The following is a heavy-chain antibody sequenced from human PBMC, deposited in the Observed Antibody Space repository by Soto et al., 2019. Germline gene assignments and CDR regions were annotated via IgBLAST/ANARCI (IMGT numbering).Heavy chain of an antibody. Sequence: PVGSLRLSCAASGFTFSSYAMHWVRQAPGKGLEWVAVISYDGSNKYYADSVKGRFTISRDNSKNTLYLQMNSLRAEDTAVYYCARDTYYYDSSGFFDYWGQGTLVTVSS. CDR3: ARDTYYYDSSGFFDY. CDR1: GFTFSSYA. V-gene: IGHV3-30-3*01. CDR2: ISYDGSNK. D-gene: IGHD3-22*01. J-gene: IGHJ4*02.